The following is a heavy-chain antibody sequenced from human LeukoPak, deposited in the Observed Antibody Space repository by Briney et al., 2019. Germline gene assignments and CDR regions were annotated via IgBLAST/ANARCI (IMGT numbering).Heavy chain of an antibody. CDR2: ISAYNGNT. Sequence: ASVKVSCKASGYTFTSYGISWVRQAPGQGLEWMGWISAYNGNTNYAQKLQGRVTMTTDTSTSTAYMELRSLRSDDTAVYYCARSHQYCYDSSGYEVDYWGQGTLVTVSS. V-gene: IGHV1-18*01. CDR3: ARSHQYCYDSSGYEVDY. D-gene: IGHD3-22*01. J-gene: IGHJ4*02. CDR1: GYTFTSYG.